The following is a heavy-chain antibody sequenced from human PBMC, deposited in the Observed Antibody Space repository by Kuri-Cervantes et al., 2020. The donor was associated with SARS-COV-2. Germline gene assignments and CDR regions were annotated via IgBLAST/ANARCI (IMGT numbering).Heavy chain of an antibody. Sequence: ASVKVSCKASGYTFTDYYMHWVRQAPGQGLEWMGWINPNSGGTNYAQKFQGRVTMTRDTSISTAYMELSRLRSDDTAVYYCARAFVLGYCSSTSCYTLNFDYWGQGTLVTVSS. J-gene: IGHJ4*02. CDR1: GYTFTDYY. CDR2: INPNSGGT. D-gene: IGHD2-2*02. V-gene: IGHV1-2*02. CDR3: ARAFVLGYCSSTSCYTLNFDY.